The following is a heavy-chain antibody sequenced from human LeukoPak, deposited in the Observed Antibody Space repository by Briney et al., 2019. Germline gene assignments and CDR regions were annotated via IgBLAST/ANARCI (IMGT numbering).Heavy chain of an antibody. CDR3: ARDPWVGGSRSYFGY. V-gene: IGHV1-18*01. Sequence: ASVKVSCKASGYTFTSYGISWVRQAPGQGLEWMGWISAYNGNTNYAQKLQGRVTMTTDTSTSTAYMELRSLRSDDTAVYYCARDPWVGGSRSYFGYWGQGTLVTVSS. CDR1: GYTFTSYG. D-gene: IGHD3-10*01. CDR2: ISAYNGNT. J-gene: IGHJ4*02.